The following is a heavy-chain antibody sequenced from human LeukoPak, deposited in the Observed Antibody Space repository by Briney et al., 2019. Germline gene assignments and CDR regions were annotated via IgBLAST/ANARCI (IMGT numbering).Heavy chain of an antibody. Sequence: HGESLKISCKGSGYSFTSYWIGWVRQMPGKGLEWMGIIYPGDSDTRYSPSFQGQVTISADKSISTAYLQWSSLKASDTAMYYCARRVSATGDRDAFDIWGQGTRVTVSS. CDR2: IYPGDSDT. J-gene: IGHJ3*02. V-gene: IGHV5-51*01. CDR1: GYSFTSYW. D-gene: IGHD7-27*01. CDR3: ARRVSATGDRDAFDI.